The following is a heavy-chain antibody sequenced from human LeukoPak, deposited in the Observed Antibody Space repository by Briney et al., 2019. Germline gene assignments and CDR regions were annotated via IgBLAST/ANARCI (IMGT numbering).Heavy chain of an antibody. Sequence: GGSLRLSRAASGFTFSNAWMTWVRQAPGKGLEWVGRNRSKSDGGTTDYAAPVKGRFTISRDDSKNTLYLQMDSLRTEDTAVYYCITPRDTDIWGRGTVVTVSS. CDR3: ITPRDTDI. CDR1: GFTFSNAW. CDR2: NRSKSDGGTT. V-gene: IGHV3-15*01. J-gene: IGHJ3*02.